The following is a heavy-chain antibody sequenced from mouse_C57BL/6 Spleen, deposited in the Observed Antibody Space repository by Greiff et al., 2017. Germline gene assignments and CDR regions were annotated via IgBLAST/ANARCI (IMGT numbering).Heavy chain of an antibody. Sequence: VQLKQSGPELVKPGASVKISCKASGYTFTDYYMNWVKQSHGKSLEWIGYINPNNGGTSYNQKFKGKATLTVYKSSSTAYMELRSLTSEDSAVYYCARGGGSTPFDYWGQGTTLTVSS. D-gene: IGHD1-1*01. CDR1: GYTFTDYY. J-gene: IGHJ2*01. CDR2: INPNNGGT. V-gene: IGHV1-26*01. CDR3: ARGGGSTPFDY.